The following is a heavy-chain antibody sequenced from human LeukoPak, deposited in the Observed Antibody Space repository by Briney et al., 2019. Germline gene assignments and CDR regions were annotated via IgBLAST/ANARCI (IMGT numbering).Heavy chain of an antibody. Sequence: PGGSLRLSCAASGFTFSSYGMHWVRQAPGKGLEWVAVIWYDGSNKYYADSVKGRFTISRDNSKNTLYLQMNSLRAEDTAVYYCAKVGDYGDYALDYWGQGTLVTVSS. CDR2: IWYDGSNK. J-gene: IGHJ4*02. CDR3: AKVGDYGDYALDY. D-gene: IGHD4-17*01. V-gene: IGHV3-30*02. CDR1: GFTFSSYG.